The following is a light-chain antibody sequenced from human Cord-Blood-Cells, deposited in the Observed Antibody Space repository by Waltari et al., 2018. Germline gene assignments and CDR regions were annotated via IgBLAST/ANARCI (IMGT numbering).Light chain of an antibody. CDR3: SSYTSSSTLV. CDR2: DVS. Sequence: QSALTQPASGSGSPGQSITISCTGTSSDVGGYNYFSWYQQHPGKAPKLMIYDVSHRPSWVSKRCSGSKSGNTASLTISGLQAEDEADYYCSSYTSSSTLVFGGGTKLTVL. J-gene: IGLJ2*01. CDR1: SSDVGGYNY. V-gene: IGLV2-14*01.